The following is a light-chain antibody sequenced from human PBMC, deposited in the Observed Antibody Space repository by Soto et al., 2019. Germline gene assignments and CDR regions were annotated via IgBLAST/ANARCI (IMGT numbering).Light chain of an antibody. J-gene: IGKJ1*01. CDR3: QQYKTYST. Sequence: DIPMTQSPSTLSASVGDRVTITCRANQRISSWLAWYQLKPGKAPKLLIYKASNLESGVPPRFSGSGSGTEFTLTISSLQPDDFATYYCQQYKTYSTFGQGTKVDIK. V-gene: IGKV1-5*03. CDR1: QRISSW. CDR2: KAS.